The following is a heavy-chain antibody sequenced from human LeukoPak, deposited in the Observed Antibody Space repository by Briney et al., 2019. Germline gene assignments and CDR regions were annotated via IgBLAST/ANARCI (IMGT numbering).Heavy chain of an antibody. CDR3: ARDAHSDYGDFKGGVDY. CDR2: IYSGGST. D-gene: IGHD4-17*01. CDR1: GFTVSSNY. J-gene: IGHJ4*02. V-gene: IGHV3-66*01. Sequence: PGGSLRLSCAASGFTVSSNYMSWVRQAPGKGLEWVSVIYSGGSTYYADSLKGRFTISRDNSKNTLYLQMKSLRAEDTAVYYCARDAHSDYGDFKGGVDYWGQGTLVTVSS.